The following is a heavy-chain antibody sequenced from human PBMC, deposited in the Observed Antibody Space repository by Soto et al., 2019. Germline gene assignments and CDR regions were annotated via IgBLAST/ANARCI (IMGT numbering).Heavy chain of an antibody. CDR3: ARVLTDDAFDI. CDR1: GGSFSGYY. CDR2: INHSGST. D-gene: IGHD7-27*01. Sequence: SETLSLTCAVYGGSFSGYYWSWIRQPPGKGLEWIGEINHSGSTNYNPSLKSRVTISVDTSKNQFSLKLSSVTAADTAVHYCARVLTDDAFDIWGQGTMVTVSS. J-gene: IGHJ3*02. V-gene: IGHV4-34*01.